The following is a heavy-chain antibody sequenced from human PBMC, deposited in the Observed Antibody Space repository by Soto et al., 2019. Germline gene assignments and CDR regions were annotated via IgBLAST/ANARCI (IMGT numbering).Heavy chain of an antibody. CDR3: AKDMEVPAAMRAFDY. CDR1: GFTFDDYV. D-gene: IGHD2-2*01. CDR2: ISWNSGSI. J-gene: IGHJ4*02. V-gene: IGHV3-9*01. Sequence: EVQLVESGGGLVQPGRSLRLSCAASGFTFDDYVMHWVRQAPGKGLEWVSGISWNSGSIGYADSVKGRFTISRDNAKNSLYLQMNSLRAEDTALYYCAKDMEVPAAMRAFDYWGQGTLVTVSS.